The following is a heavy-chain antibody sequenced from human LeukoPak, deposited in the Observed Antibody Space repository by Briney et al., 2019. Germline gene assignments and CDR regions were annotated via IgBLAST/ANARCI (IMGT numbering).Heavy chain of an antibody. J-gene: IGHJ4*02. CDR3: AGDWRVLAVAGAGFDY. CDR1: GFTFDDYG. V-gene: IGHV3-20*04. D-gene: IGHD6-19*01. CDR2: INWNGGST. Sequence: PGGSLRLSCAASGFTFDDYGMSWVRQAPGKGLEWVSGINWNGGSTGYADSVKGRFTISRDNAKNSLYLQMNSLRAEDTAVYYCAGDWRVLAVAGAGFDYWGQGTLVTVSS.